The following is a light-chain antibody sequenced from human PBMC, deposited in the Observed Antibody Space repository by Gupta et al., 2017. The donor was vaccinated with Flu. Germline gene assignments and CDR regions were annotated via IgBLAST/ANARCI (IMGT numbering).Light chain of an antibody. J-gene: IGLJ3*02. CDR2: DVS. V-gene: IGLV2-14*01. CDR1: SSDIGFYDY. CDR3: ASYTSKITPWV. Sequence: QSALTQPASVSGSPGQSITISCTGTSSDIGFYDYVYWYQRHPGTAPKLIIYDVSHRPSGVSDRFSGSKSGNTASLTISGLQAEDEAAYFCASYTSKITPWVFGGGTKLTVL.